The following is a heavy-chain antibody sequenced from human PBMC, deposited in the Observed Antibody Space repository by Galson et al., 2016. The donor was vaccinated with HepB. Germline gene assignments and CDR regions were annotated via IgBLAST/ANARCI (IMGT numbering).Heavy chain of an antibody. CDR3: AKVGTTVLTPGKYRLEYFQL. Sequence: SLRLSCAASGFSFSSYAMSWARQAPEKGLEWVSTITGSGGTTYYADSVKGRFTISRDNSKNTLYLQMNSLRAEDTAIYYCAKVGTTVLTPGKYRLEYFQLWGQGTLFTVSS. D-gene: IGHD4-23*01. J-gene: IGHJ1*01. V-gene: IGHV3-23*01. CDR2: ITGSGGTT. CDR1: GFSFSSYA.